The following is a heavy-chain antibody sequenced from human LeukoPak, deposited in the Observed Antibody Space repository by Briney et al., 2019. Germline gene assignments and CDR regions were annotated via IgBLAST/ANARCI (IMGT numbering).Heavy chain of an antibody. D-gene: IGHD5-12*01. CDR1: GGSLSSYC. Sequence: PSETLSLTCTVSGGSLSSYCWSWIRQPPGKGLEWIGYIYYSGSTNYNPSLKSRVTIPVDMSKNQFSLKLSSVTAADTALYYCARQSGNGYSGYDFQAFDIWGQGTMVTVSS. V-gene: IGHV4-59*08. CDR3: ARQSGNGYSGYDFQAFDI. J-gene: IGHJ3*02. CDR2: IYYSGST.